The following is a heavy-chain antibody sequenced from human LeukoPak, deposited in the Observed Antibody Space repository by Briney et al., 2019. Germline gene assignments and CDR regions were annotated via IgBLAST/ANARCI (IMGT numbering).Heavy chain of an antibody. Sequence: GESLKISCKGSGYSFTSYWIGWVRQMPGKGLEWMGIIYPGDSDTRYSPSFQGQVTISADKSISTAYLQWSSLKASGTAMYYCARLTSTVTTGDYYYYGMDVWGQGTTVTVSS. CDR3: ARLTSTVTTGDYYYYGMDV. CDR1: GYSFTSYW. J-gene: IGHJ6*02. V-gene: IGHV5-51*01. D-gene: IGHD4-11*01. CDR2: IYPGDSDT.